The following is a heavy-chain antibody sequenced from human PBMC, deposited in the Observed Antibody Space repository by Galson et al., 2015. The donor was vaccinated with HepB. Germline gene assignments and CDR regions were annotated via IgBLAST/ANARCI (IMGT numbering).Heavy chain of an antibody. CDR1: GESFSSYS. J-gene: IGHJ6*02. Sequence: SETLSLTCAVFGESFSSYSWNWIRQSPGKGLEWIGEVDYTGTTTYNPSLESRLTISVDASKNHFSLRLSSLTAADTAVFYCARAKRRVVRGVLRADSGLDVWGQGATVTVSS. V-gene: IGHV4-34*01. CDR2: VDYTGTT. CDR3: ARAKRRVVRGVLRADSGLDV. D-gene: IGHD3-10*01.